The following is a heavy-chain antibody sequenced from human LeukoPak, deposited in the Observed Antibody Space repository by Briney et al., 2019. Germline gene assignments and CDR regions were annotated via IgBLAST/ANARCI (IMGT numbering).Heavy chain of an antibody. D-gene: IGHD3-3*01. CDR3: ARERRTIFGVVNPILASPYYYYGMDV. V-gene: IGHV4-34*01. J-gene: IGHJ6*02. CDR2: INHSGST. CDR1: GGSFSGYY. Sequence: SETLSLTCAVYGGSFSGYYWSLIRQPPGKGLEWIGEINHSGSTNYNPSLKSRVTISVDTSKNQFSLKLSSVTAADTAVYYCARERRTIFGVVNPILASPYYYYGMDVWGQGTTVTVSS.